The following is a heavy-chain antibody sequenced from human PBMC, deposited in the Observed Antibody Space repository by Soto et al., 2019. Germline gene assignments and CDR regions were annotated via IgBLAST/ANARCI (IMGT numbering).Heavy chain of an antibody. CDR3: AKEKYYYDSSGYYPGGY. CDR1: GFTFSSYG. D-gene: IGHD3-22*01. J-gene: IGHJ4*02. CDR2: ISYDGSNK. V-gene: IGHV3-30*18. Sequence: QVQLVESGGGVVQPGRSLRLSCPASGFTFSSYGMHWVRQAPGKGLEWVAVISYDGSNKYYADSVKGRLTISRDNSKNTLYLQMNSLRAEDTAVYYCAKEKYYYDSSGYYPGGYWGQGTLVTVSS.